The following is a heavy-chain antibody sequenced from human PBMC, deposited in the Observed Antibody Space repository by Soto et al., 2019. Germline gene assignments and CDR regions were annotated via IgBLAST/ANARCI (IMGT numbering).Heavy chain of an antibody. D-gene: IGHD5-18*01. CDR2: THYRSKWYN. J-gene: IGHJ4*02. CDR1: GDSVSSNSAA. Sequence: SQTLTLTCAISGDSVSSNSAAWSWIRQSPSRGLEWLGRTHYRSKWYNDYAVSVKSRITISPDTSKNQFTLQLNSVTPDDTAVYYCAREGAWIQLWSSPFDYWGQGTLVTVSS. V-gene: IGHV6-1*01. CDR3: AREGAWIQLWSSPFDY.